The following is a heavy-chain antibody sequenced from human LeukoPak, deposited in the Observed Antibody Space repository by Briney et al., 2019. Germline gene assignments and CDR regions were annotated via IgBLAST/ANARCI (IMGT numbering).Heavy chain of an antibody. CDR1: GFTFSSYA. CDR3: ASTTGYSSGWFDDY. D-gene: IGHD6-19*01. CDR2: ISYDGSNK. V-gene: IGHV3-30-3*01. J-gene: IGHJ4*02. Sequence: GGSLRLSCAASGFTFSSYAMPWVRQAPGKGLEWVAVISYDGSNKYYADSVKGRFTISRDNSKNTLYLQMNSLRAEDTAVYYCASTTGYSSGWFDDYWGQGTLVTVSS.